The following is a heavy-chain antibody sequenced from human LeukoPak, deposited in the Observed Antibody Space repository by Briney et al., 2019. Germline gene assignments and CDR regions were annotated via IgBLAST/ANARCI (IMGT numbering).Heavy chain of an antibody. J-gene: IGHJ2*01. V-gene: IGHV3-23*01. D-gene: IGHD7-27*01. CDR3: AKEHGEFDL. CDR2: ISGSGGST. CDR1: GFTFDDYA. Sequence: PGRSLRLSCAASGFTFDDYAMHWVRQAPGKGLEWVSAISGSGGSTYYADSVKGRFTISRDNSKNTLYLQMNSLRAEDTAVYYCAKEHGEFDLWGRGTLVTVSS.